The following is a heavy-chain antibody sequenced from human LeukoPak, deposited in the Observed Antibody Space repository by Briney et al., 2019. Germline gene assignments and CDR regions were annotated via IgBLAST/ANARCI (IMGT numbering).Heavy chain of an antibody. CDR2: MNPNSGNT. J-gene: IGHJ4*02. CDR3: APYYYDSSGYYYQNFDY. CDR1: VYTFTSYD. Sequence: ASVKVSCKASVYTFTSYDINWVRQSTGQGLEWMGWMNPNSGNTGYAQKFQGRVTMTRNTSISTAYMELSSLRSEDTAVYYCAPYYYDSSGYYYQNFDYWGQGTLVTVSS. V-gene: IGHV1-8*01. D-gene: IGHD3-22*01.